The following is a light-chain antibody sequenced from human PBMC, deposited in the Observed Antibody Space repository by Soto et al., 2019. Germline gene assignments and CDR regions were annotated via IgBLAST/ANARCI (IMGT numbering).Light chain of an antibody. Sequence: EIVLTQSPGTLSLSPGERATLSCRASQSFSSSYLAWYQHKPGQAPRLLLYGASSRATGIPDRFSGSGSGTDFTLTISSLEPEDLAVYYCQQYGTSITFGQGTRLEI. CDR3: QQYGTSIT. CDR2: GAS. CDR1: QSFSSSY. J-gene: IGKJ5*01. V-gene: IGKV3-20*01.